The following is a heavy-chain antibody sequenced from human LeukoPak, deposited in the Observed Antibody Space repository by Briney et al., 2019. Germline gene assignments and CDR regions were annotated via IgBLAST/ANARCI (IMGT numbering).Heavy chain of an antibody. CDR1: GFTFSSYG. J-gene: IGHJ3*02. Sequence: PGRSLRLSCAASGFTFSSYGMHWVRQAPGKGLEWVSGISWNSGSIGYADSVKGRFTISRDNAKNSLYLQMNSLRAEDTALYYCAKDISGGYGAFDIWGQGTMVTVSS. V-gene: IGHV3-9*01. D-gene: IGHD5-12*01. CDR2: ISWNSGSI. CDR3: AKDISGGYGAFDI.